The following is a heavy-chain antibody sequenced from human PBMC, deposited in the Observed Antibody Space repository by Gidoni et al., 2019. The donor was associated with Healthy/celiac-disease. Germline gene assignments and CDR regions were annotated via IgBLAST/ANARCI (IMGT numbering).Heavy chain of an antibody. CDR3: ARDLWVHSREVNDY. CDR2: IKQDGREK. V-gene: IGHV3-7*03. Sequence: EVQLVESGGGLVQPGGSLRLSCAASGFTFSSYWMSWVRQAPGKGLEGVANIKQDGREKYYVDSVKGRFTISRDNAKNSLYLQMNSLRAEDTAVYYCARDLWVHSREVNDYWGQGTLVTVSS. J-gene: IGHJ4*02. D-gene: IGHD2-21*01. CDR1: GFTFSSYW.